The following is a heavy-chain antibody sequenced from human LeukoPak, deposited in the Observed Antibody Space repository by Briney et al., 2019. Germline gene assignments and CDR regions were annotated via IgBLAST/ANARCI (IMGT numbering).Heavy chain of an antibody. D-gene: IGHD3-22*01. J-gene: IGHJ5*02. CDR1: GGSISGYY. CDR3: ARDSSGYYSNWFDP. CDR2: IYTSGSA. Sequence: SETLSLTCTVSGGSISGYYWSWIRQSAGQGLEWIGRIYTSGSANYNPSLRSRVTMSLDTSKNQFSLKLISVTAADTAVYFCARDSSGYYSNWFDPWGQGTLVTVSS. V-gene: IGHV4-4*07.